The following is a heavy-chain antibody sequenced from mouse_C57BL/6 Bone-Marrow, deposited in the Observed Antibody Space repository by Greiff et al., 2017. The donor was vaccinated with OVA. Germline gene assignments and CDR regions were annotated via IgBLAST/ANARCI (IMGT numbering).Heavy chain of an antibody. CDR1: GFSLSTFGMG. Sequence: QVQLKESGPGILQPSQTLSLTCSFSGFSLSTFGMGVGWIRQPSGKGLEWLAHIWWDDDKYYTPALKSRLTISKDTSKNQVFLKIANVDTADTATYYCAPYYYGSSYIFDYWGQGTTLTVSS. CDR3: APYYYGSSYIFDY. V-gene: IGHV8-8*01. J-gene: IGHJ2*01. D-gene: IGHD1-1*01. CDR2: IWWDDDK.